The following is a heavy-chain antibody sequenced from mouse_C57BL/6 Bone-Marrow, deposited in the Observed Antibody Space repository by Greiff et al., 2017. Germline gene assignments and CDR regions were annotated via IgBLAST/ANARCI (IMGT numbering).Heavy chain of an antibody. D-gene: IGHD2-4*01. CDR2: IYPGDGDT. J-gene: IGHJ2*01. CDR1: GYAFSSSW. CDR3: AKNYYEYGTTDFDY. Sequence: QVQLQQSGPELVKPGASVKISCKASGYAFSSSWMNWVKQRPGQGLEWIGRIYPGDGDTNYNGKFKGKATLTADKSSSTAYMQLSSLTSEDSAVYFCAKNYYEYGTTDFDYWGQGTTLTVSS. V-gene: IGHV1-82*01.